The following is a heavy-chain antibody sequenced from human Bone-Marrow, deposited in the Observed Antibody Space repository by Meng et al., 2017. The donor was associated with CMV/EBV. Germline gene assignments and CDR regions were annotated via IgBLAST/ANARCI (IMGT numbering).Heavy chain of an antibody. Sequence: GESLKISCAASGFTFSSHWMSWVRQAPGKGLEWVACIKQDGSEKYYVDSVKGRFTISKDNAKNSLYLQMNSLGADDTAVYYCARKNGMDVWGQGAAVTVPS. CDR1: GFTFSSHW. CDR2: IKQDGSEK. V-gene: IGHV3-7*01. J-gene: IGHJ6*02. CDR3: ARKNGMDV.